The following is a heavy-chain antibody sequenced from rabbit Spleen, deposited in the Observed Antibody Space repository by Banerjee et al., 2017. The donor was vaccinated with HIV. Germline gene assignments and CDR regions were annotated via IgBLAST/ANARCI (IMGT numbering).Heavy chain of an antibody. Sequence: QEQLEESGGDLVKPEGSLTLTCTASGFSFSSSYWMCWVRQAPGKGLEWIGCIFTTSSRIYYASWVNGRFTISKASSTTVTLQMTSLTAADTATYFCARDAGTSFSTYGMDLWGPGTLVTVS. CDR1: GFSFSSSYW. D-gene: IGHD8-1*01. J-gene: IGHJ6*01. CDR2: IFTTSSRI. CDR3: ARDAGTSFSTYGMDL. V-gene: IGHV1S45*01.